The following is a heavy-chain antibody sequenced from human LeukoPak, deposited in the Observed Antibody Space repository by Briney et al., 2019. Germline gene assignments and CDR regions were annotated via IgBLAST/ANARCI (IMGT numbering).Heavy chain of an antibody. D-gene: IGHD3-22*01. CDR2: IYHSGST. V-gene: IGHV4-30-2*01. CDR3: ARALDYYDSSGHFDY. J-gene: IGHJ4*02. Sequence: SETLSLTCAVSGGSISSGGYSWSWIRQPSGKGLEWIGYIYHSGSTYYNPSLKSRVTISVDRSKNQFSLKLSSVTAADTAVYYCARALDYYDSSGHFDYWGQGTLVTVSS. CDR1: GGSISSGGYS.